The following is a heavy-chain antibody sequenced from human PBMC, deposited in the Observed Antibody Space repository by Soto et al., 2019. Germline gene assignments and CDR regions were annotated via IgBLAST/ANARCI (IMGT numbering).Heavy chain of an antibody. Sequence: QITLNESGPPVVRPTETLTLTCRFSGFSLTTSGVGVGWIRQSPGKAPEWLGLMYWDDDKRYSASLKSRLTITKYTSKNQVVLTVSDLHQTDTATYYCAHRVLRTVFGLVTTTAIYFDFWGQGTPVAVSS. J-gene: IGHJ4*02. D-gene: IGHD3-3*01. CDR3: AHRVLRTVFGLVTTTAIYFDF. V-gene: IGHV2-5*02. CDR1: GFSLTTSGVG. CDR2: MYWDDDK.